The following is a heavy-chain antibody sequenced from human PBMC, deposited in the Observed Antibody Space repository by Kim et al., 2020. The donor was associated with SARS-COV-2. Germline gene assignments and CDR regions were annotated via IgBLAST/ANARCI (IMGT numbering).Heavy chain of an antibody. Sequence: GGSLRLSCAASGFTFSSYWMSWVRQAPGKGLEWVANIKQDGSEKYYVDSVKGRFTISRDNAKNSLYLQMNSLRAEDTAVYYCARAPRDYDFWSGYRYWYFDLWGRGTLVTVSS. CDR1: GFTFSSYW. CDR3: ARAPRDYDFWSGYRYWYFDL. CDR2: IKQDGSEK. V-gene: IGHV3-7*03. D-gene: IGHD3-3*01. J-gene: IGHJ2*01.